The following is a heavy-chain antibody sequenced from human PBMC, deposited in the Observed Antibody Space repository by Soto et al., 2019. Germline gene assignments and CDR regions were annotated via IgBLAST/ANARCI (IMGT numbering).Heavy chain of an antibody. CDR2: ISGSGGST. CDR1: GFTFSSYA. Sequence: GGSLRLSCAASGFTFSSYAMSWVRQAPGKGLEWVSAISGSGGSTYYADSVKGRFTISRDNSKNTLYLQMNSLRAEDTAVYYCAKVGHMTTVTTGTGGEIDYWGQGTLVTVSS. CDR3: AKVGHMTTVTTGTGGEIDY. D-gene: IGHD4-4*01. V-gene: IGHV3-23*01. J-gene: IGHJ4*02.